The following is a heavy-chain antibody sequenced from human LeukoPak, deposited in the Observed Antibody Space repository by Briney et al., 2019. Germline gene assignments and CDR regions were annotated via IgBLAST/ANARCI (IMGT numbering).Heavy chain of an antibody. CDR2: ISAYNGNT. D-gene: IGHD2-15*01. J-gene: IGHJ1*01. CDR1: GYTFTSYG. V-gene: IGHV1-18*01. Sequence: ASVKVSCKASGYTFTSYGISWVRQAPGQGLEWMGWISAYNGNTNYAQKLQGRVTMTTDTSTSTAYMELGSLRSDDTAVYYCARASYCSGGSCYVEYFQHWGQGTLVTVSS. CDR3: ARASYCSGGSCYVEYFQH.